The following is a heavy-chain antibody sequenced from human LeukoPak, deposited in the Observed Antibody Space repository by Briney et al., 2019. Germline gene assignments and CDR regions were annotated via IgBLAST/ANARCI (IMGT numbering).Heavy chain of an antibody. CDR1: LGSISSFY. CDR3: ARDYGGKFDY. J-gene: IGHJ4*02. CDR2: IYSSGST. V-gene: IGHV4-59*01. Sequence: SETLSLTCTVSLGSISSFYWSWVRQPPGKGLEWIGYIYSSGSTKYNPSLKSRVTISVDTSKNQFSPKLSSVTAADTAVYYCARDYGGKFDYWGQGTLVTVSS. D-gene: IGHD4-23*01.